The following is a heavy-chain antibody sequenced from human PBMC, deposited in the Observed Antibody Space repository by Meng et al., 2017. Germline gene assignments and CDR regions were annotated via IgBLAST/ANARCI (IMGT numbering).Heavy chain of an antibody. J-gene: IGHJ3*02. Sequence: EGHLMESGGGLVQPGGSLRLSCAASELNVSTSFLGGVRQAPGKGLEGVSVIYSGGNTYYADSVKGRFTISRHNSKNTLYLQMNSLTVEDTAVYYCATSSDAFEIWGQGTMVTVSS. D-gene: IGHD6-6*01. CDR1: ELNVSTSF. V-gene: IGHV3-53*04. CDR3: ATSSDAFEI. CDR2: IYSGGNT.